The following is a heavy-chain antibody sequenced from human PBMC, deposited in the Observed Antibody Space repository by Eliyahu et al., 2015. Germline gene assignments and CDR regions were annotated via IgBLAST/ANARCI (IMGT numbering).Heavy chain of an antibody. CDR2: VYYTGAS. V-gene: IGHV4-39*01. CDR1: GGSITTNGFS. CDR3: GTLLITYNDIMPASA. Sequence: QLQLQQSGPGLVKPXETLTLTCTVXGGSITTNGFSWAWIRQAPGKGLEWIGSVYYTGASYFNPSLKSRLTMSVDTPRNQFSLRLTSVTAADTAVYYCGTLLITYNDIMPASAWGRGTLVTVSS. D-gene: IGHD3-10*01. J-gene: IGHJ4*02.